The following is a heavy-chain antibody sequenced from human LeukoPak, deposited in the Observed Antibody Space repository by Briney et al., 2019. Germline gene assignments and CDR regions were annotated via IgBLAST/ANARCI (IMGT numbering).Heavy chain of an antibody. D-gene: IGHD3-22*01. J-gene: IGHJ4*02. Sequence: PGRSLRLSCAASGFTFSSYGMHWVRQAPGKGLEWVAVISYDGSNKYYADSVKGRFTISRDNSKNTLYLQMNSLKAEDTAVYYCARAGDYYSTGDYWGQGTLVTVSS. V-gene: IGHV3-30*03. CDR1: GFTFSSYG. CDR2: ISYDGSNK. CDR3: ARAGDYYSTGDY.